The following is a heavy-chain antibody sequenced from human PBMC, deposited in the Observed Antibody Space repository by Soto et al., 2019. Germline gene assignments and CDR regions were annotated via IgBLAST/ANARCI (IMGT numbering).Heavy chain of an antibody. D-gene: IGHD3-10*01. CDR2: VIPLSRTA. Sequence: QVQLVQSGAEVKKPGSSVKVSCKASGGTFNNYVINWVRQAPGQGLEWMGGVIPLSRTANYAQKFHDRLTITADGSTSTAYMELSSLTSDDTAVYYCARPGLSDDAFALWGQGTMVTVSS. CDR3: ARPGLSDDAFAL. J-gene: IGHJ3*01. V-gene: IGHV1-69*01. CDR1: GGTFNNYV.